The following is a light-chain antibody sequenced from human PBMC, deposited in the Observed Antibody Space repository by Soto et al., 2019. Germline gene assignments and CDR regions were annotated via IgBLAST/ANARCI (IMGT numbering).Light chain of an antibody. Sequence: DIQMTQSPSSLSASVGDRVTITCRASQSISSYLNWYQQKPRKAPKLLIYAASSLQSGVPSRFSGSGSGTDFTLTISSLQPEDFATYYCQQSYSTPVTFGQGNKVDIK. J-gene: IGKJ1*01. CDR3: QQSYSTPVT. V-gene: IGKV1-39*01. CDR1: QSISSY. CDR2: AAS.